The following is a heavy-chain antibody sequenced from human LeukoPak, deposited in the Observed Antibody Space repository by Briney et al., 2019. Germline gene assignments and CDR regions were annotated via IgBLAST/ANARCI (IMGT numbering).Heavy chain of an antibody. CDR1: GGSISSGDYY. CDR3: AREAGWTTVTTSETNWFDP. V-gene: IGHV4-30-4*01. D-gene: IGHD4-11*01. Sequence: MSSETLSLTCTVSGGSISSGDYYWSWIRQPPGKGLEWIGYIYYSGSTYYNPSLKSRVTISVDTSKNQFSLRLSSVTAADTAVYYCAREAGWTTVTTSETNWFDPWGQGTLVTVSS. CDR2: IYYSGST. J-gene: IGHJ5*02.